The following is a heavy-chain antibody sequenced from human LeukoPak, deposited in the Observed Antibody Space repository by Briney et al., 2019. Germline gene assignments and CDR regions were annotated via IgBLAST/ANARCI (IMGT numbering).Heavy chain of an antibody. D-gene: IGHD3-10*01. V-gene: IGHV4-59*01. J-gene: IGHJ4*02. CDR2: IHYTGGT. Sequence: PSETLFLTCSVSAGSLSTYWWSWIRQPPGKGLEWIGFIHYTGGTLYNPSLKSRVTLSVDVSKSQFSLSLTSATTADTAVYYCARTGSSGSFSDYWGQGTLVTVSS. CDR1: AGSLSTYW. CDR3: ARTGSSGSFSDY.